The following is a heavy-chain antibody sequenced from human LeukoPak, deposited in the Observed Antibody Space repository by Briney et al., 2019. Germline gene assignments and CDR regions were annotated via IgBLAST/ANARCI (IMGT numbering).Heavy chain of an antibody. D-gene: IGHD3-10*01. J-gene: IGHJ3*02. CDR2: IRGSSSYI. Sequence: PGGSLRLSCAASGFTFKTYSMNWVRQAPGKGLEWVSSIRGSSSYIFYADSVKGRFTISRDNAKNLLFLQMNGLRAEDTALYYCARGRSITLLRGVAMSDGFDIWGQGAMVAVSS. V-gene: IGHV3-21*06. CDR1: GFTFKTYS. CDR3: ARGRSITLLRGVAMSDGFDI.